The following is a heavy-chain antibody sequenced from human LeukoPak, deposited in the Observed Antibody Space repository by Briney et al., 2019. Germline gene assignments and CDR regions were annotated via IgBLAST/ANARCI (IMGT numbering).Heavy chain of an antibody. CDR1: GFTFSRYG. CDR2: ITYDGTDK. V-gene: IGHV3-30*03. J-gene: IGHJ4*02. Sequence: PGRSLRLSCAASGFTFSRYGMQWVRQAPGKGLEWVAIITYDGTDKNYADSVKGRFTISRDNSKNTLYLQMNSLRTEDTALYYCAILWFGDSNFDYWGQGTLVTVSS. D-gene: IGHD3-10*01. CDR3: AILWFGDSNFDY.